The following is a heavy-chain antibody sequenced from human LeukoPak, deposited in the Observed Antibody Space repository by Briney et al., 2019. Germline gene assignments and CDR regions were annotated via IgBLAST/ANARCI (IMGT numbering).Heavy chain of an antibody. CDR2: ISAYNGNT. J-gene: IGHJ4*02. CDR3: ARGTAYYDSSGIAGY. Sequence: ASVKVSCKASGYTFTSYGISWVRQAPGQGLEWMGWISAYNGNTNYAQKLQGRVTMTTNTSTSTAYMELRSLRSDDTAVYYCARGTAYYDSSGIAGYWGQGTLVTVSS. V-gene: IGHV1-18*01. D-gene: IGHD3-22*01. CDR1: GYTFTSYG.